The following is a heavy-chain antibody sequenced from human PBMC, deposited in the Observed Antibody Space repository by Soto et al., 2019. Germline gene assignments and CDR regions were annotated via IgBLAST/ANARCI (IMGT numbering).Heavy chain of an antibody. V-gene: IGHV1-69*13. CDR2: IIPIFGTA. CDR3: ARREGYYDSSGYPWFDP. Sequence: SVKVSCKASGGTFSSYSISWVRQAPGQGLEWMGGIIPIFGTANYAQKFQGRVTITADESTSTAYMELSSLRSEDTAVYYCARREGYYDSSGYPWFDPWGQGTLVTVSS. J-gene: IGHJ5*02. CDR1: GGTFSSYS. D-gene: IGHD3-22*01.